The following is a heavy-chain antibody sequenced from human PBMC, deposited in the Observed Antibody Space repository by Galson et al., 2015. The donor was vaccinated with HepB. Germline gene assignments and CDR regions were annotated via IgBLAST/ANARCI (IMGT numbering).Heavy chain of an antibody. D-gene: IGHD2-8*01. CDR3: ARDPRGTNGFNHYYYMDV. Sequence: SLRLSCAASGFTFSSYSMNWVRQAPGKGLEWVSSISSSSSYIYYADSVKGRFTISRDNAKNSLYLQMNSLRAEDTAVYYCARDPRGTNGFNHYYYMDVWGKGTTVTVSS. CDR1: GFTFSSYS. V-gene: IGHV3-21*01. J-gene: IGHJ6*03. CDR2: ISSSSSYI.